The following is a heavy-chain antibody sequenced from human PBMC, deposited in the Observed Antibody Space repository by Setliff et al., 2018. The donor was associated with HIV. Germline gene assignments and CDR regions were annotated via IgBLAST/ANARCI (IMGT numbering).Heavy chain of an antibody. V-gene: IGHV4-59*11. D-gene: IGHD3-22*01. CDR2: IYYNGIT. J-gene: IGHJ1*01. Sequence: PSETLSLTCTVSGGSISSHYWSWIRQPPGKGLEWIGSIYYNGITNYNPSLKSRVTVSVDTSKNQFSLKLSSVTAADTAVYYCARAGYYGSTSYWEYFQHWGQSTLVTVSS. CDR3: ARAGYYGSTSYWEYFQH. CDR1: GGSISSHY.